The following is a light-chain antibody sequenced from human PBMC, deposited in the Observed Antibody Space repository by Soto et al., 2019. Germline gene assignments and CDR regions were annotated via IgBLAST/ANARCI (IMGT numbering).Light chain of an antibody. J-gene: IGLJ3*02. V-gene: IGLV1-44*01. Sequence: QSVVTQPPSASGTPGQRVTISCSRSSSNIGSNNVNWYQQLPGTAPKLLIYNIHQRPSGVPDRFSGSKSGTSASLAISGLQSEDEADYYCAAWDDSLNGPVFGGGTKLTVL. CDR1: SSNIGSNN. CDR2: NIH. CDR3: AAWDDSLNGPV.